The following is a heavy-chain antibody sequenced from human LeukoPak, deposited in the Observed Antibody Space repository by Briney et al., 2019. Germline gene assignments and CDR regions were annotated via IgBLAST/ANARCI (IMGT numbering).Heavy chain of an antibody. J-gene: IGHJ4*02. CDR2: IYENGGTT. CDR3: ARGLNYFDY. D-gene: IGHD2-21*01. Sequence: GGSLRLSCVGSGFTFRSHAMSWVRQAPEKGLEFVSGIYENGGTTYYADSVKGRFTISRDNAKNSLYLQMNSLRDEDTAVYYCARGLNYFDYWGQGTLVTVSS. V-gene: IGHV3-23*01. CDR1: GFTFRSHA.